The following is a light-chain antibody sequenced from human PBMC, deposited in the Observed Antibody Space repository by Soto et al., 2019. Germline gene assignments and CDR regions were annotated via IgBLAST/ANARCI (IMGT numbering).Light chain of an antibody. CDR2: SAS. CDR3: QNYNSAPRLT. J-gene: IGKJ4*02. Sequence: DIQMTQSPSSLSASVGDRVTITCRASQGISKYLAWYQQKPGKVPKLLIYSASTLQSGVPSRFSASGSGTDFTLTFSSLQPEDVATYYCQNYNSAPRLTFGGGTKVEIK. V-gene: IGKV1-27*01. CDR1: QGISKY.